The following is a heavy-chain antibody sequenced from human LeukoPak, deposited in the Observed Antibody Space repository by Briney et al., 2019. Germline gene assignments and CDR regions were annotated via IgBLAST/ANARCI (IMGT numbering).Heavy chain of an antibody. CDR1: GGSISSYY. CDR3: ASDKVTSGGMDV. Sequence: SETLSLTCTVSGGSISSYYWSWIRQPPGKGLEGIGYMYYSGSTNYNPSLKSRVTISKDMSKNQFSLKLSSMTAADTAVYYCASDKVTSGGMDVWGQGTTVTVSS. V-gene: IGHV4-59*01. D-gene: IGHD1-14*01. J-gene: IGHJ6*02. CDR2: MYYSGST.